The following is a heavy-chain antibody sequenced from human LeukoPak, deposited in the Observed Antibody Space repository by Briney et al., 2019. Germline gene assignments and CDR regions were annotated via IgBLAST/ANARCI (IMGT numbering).Heavy chain of an antibody. CDR3: ARQESYCSGGSCYHGRMLDY. Sequence: PSETLSLTCTVSGGSISSYYWSWIRQPPGKGLEWIGYIYYSGSTNYNPSLKSRVTISVDTSKNQFSLKLSSVTAADTAVYYCARQESYCSGGSCYHGRMLDYWGQGTLVTVSS. CDR1: GGSISSYY. CDR2: IYYSGST. D-gene: IGHD2-15*01. J-gene: IGHJ4*02. V-gene: IGHV4-59*01.